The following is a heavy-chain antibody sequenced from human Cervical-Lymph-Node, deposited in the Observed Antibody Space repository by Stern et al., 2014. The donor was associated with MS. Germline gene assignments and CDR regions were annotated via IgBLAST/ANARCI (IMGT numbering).Heavy chain of an antibody. CDR3: AVAEYGDSEGPYYLHS. CDR1: GLNVDTNY. CDR2: IYGGGNT. V-gene: IGHV3-66*02. D-gene: IGHD4-17*01. J-gene: IGHJ4*02. Sequence: EVQLVESGGGLVQPGGSLRLSCEVSGLNVDTNYMNWVRQAPGKGLQWVSTIYGGGNTAYADSAKGRFTIYRDISKNTVYLLMNRLRSEDTAVYYCAVAEYGDSEGPYYLHSWGQGTLVTVSS.